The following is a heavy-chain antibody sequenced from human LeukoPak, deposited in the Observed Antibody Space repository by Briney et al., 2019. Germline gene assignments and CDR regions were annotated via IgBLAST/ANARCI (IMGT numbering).Heavy chain of an antibody. Sequence: GGSLRLSCAASGFTFTNYAMSWVRQAPGKGLEWVSTISGGTSNIYYADSVKGRFTISRDNSKNTLYLQMNSLRAEDTAVYYCARDKMRGGMDVWGQGTTVTVSS. D-gene: IGHD5-24*01. CDR3: ARDKMRGGMDV. CDR2: ISGGTSNI. V-gene: IGHV3-23*01. CDR1: GFTFTNYA. J-gene: IGHJ6*02.